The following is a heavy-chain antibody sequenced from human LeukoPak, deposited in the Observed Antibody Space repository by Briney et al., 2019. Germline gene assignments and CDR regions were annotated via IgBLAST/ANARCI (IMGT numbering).Heavy chain of an antibody. Sequence: GGSLRLSCGGSGFIFTTYAINWVRQTPGKGLEWLSAISNDGRHIYYTDSVKGRFTTSRDNSVNTVYLQMNGLRVEDTALYYCVTLMGSSPSTPYFAYWGQGTLVTVSS. D-gene: IGHD6-6*01. V-gene: IGHV3-23*01. CDR2: ISNDGRHI. CDR1: GFIFTTYA. CDR3: VTLMGSSPSTPYFAY. J-gene: IGHJ4*02.